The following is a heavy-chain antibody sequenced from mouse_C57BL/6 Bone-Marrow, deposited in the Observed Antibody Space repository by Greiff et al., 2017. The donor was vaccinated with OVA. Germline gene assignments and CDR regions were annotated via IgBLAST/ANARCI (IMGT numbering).Heavy chain of an antibody. CDR2: IDPSDSYT. D-gene: IGHD2-4*01. Sequence: QVQLQQSGAELVRPGTSVKLSCKASGYTFTSYWMHWVKQRPGQGLEWIGVIDPSDSYTNYNQKFKGKATLTVDTSSSTAYMQLSSLTSEDSAVYYCARSGAIYYDYFHWYFDVWGTGTTVTVSS. CDR1: GYTFTSYW. V-gene: IGHV1-59*01. J-gene: IGHJ1*03. CDR3: ARSGAIYYDYFHWYFDV.